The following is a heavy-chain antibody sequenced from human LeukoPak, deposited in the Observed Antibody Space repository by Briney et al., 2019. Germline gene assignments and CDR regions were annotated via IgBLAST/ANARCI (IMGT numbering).Heavy chain of an antibody. V-gene: IGHV3-48*01. CDR2: ISSSSTI. CDR1: GFTFGSYS. D-gene: IGHD4-17*01. J-gene: IGHJ4*02. Sequence: GGSLRLSCAASGFTFGSYSMNWVRQAPGKGLEWLSYISSSSTIYYADSVKGRFTISRDNAKNSLYLQMNSLRAEDTAVHYCARISDTVTTPFDYWGQGTLVTVSS. CDR3: ARISDTVTTPFDY.